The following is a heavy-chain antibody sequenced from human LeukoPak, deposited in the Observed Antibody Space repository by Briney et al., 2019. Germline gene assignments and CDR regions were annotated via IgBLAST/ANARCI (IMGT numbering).Heavy chain of an antibody. CDR3: AKESGDCGADCLALNDY. Sequence: GGSLRLSCAASGFTFNTYTMSWVRQAPGKGLEWVSSISSRSTNIYYADSVKGRFTVSRDNTKNSLYPQMDSLRAEDTAVYFCAKESGDCGADCLALNDYWGQGTLVTVSS. CDR2: ISSRSTNI. D-gene: IGHD2-21*02. J-gene: IGHJ4*02. CDR1: GFTFNTYT. V-gene: IGHV3-21*01.